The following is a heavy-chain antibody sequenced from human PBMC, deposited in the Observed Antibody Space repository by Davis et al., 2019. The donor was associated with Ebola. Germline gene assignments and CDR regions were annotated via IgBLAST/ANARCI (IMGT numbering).Heavy chain of an antibody. Sequence: GGSLRLSCVVSEFTFSDNHMSWIRQAPGKGLEWISYISGTGKMIYYGDSVKGRFTISRDNAKNSLYLQMNSLRAEDTAVYYCARVGPHWGYFDYWGQGTLVTVSS. CDR2: ISGTGKMI. J-gene: IGHJ4*02. V-gene: IGHV3-11*01. CDR3: ARVGPHWGYFDY. CDR1: EFTFSDNH. D-gene: IGHD3-16*01.